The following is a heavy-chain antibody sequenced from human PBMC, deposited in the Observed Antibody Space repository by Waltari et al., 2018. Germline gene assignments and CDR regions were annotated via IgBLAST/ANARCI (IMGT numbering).Heavy chain of an antibody. Sequence: QVQLVQSGAEVKKPGSSVKVSCKASGGTFSSYAISWVRQAPGQGLEWMGRIIPSFGTANYGQKFQGRVTITADKSTSTAYMELSSLRSEDTAVYYCAAFTIGIGTPNFDYWGQGTLVTVSS. V-gene: IGHV1-69*13. D-gene: IGHD3-16*01. CDR3: AAFTIGIGTPNFDY. J-gene: IGHJ4*02. CDR2: IIPSFGTA. CDR1: GGTFSSYA.